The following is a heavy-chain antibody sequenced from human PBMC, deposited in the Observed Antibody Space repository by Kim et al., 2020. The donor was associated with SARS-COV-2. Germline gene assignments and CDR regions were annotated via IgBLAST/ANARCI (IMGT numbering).Heavy chain of an antibody. D-gene: IGHD4-17*01. Sequence: ASVKVSCKASGYTFTSYAMHWVRQAPGQRLEWMGWINAGNGNTKYSQKFQGRVTITRDTSANTAYMELSSLRSEDTAVYYCARTPITTVTTGFGYWGQGTLVTVSS. V-gene: IGHV1-3*01. CDR2: INAGNGNT. CDR1: GYTFTSYA. J-gene: IGHJ4*02. CDR3: ARTPITTVTTGFGY.